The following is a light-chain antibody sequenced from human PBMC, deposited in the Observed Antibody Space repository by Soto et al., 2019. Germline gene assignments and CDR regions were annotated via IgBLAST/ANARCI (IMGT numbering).Light chain of an antibody. CDR2: GAS. CDR3: QRYGG. CDR1: QSSSDKY. J-gene: IGKJ1*01. Sequence: VLTQSPDTLSLSPGETATLSRRASQSSSDKYLAWYQQRSGQPPRLLIYGASSRATGIPDRFSGSGSGTDFTLTISRLEPEDFAVYYCQRYGGFGQGTKVAIK. V-gene: IGKV3-20*01.